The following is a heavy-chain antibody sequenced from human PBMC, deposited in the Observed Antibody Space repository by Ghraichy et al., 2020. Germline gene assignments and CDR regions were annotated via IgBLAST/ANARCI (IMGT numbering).Heavy chain of an antibody. V-gene: IGHV3-30*18. J-gene: IGHJ4*02. CDR1: IFTFNSYG. CDR2: ISYDGRQI. Sequence: GGSLRLSCEASIFTFNSYGMHWVRQAPGKGLEWVAVISYDGRQIYYADSVKGRFSISRDNSKNTLFLQMNSLRPEDTARYFCAKDLGPDHYFDYWGQGTQVTVSS. CDR3: AKDLGPDHYFDY.